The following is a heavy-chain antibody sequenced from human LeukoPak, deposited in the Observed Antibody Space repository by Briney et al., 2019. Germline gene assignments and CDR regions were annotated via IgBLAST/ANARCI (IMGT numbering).Heavy chain of an antibody. CDR2: IYYSGST. CDR1: GGSISSYY. J-gene: IGHJ6*02. CDR3: ARGAEGYYYYGMDV. D-gene: IGHD1-26*01. V-gene: IGHV4-59*01. Sequence: SETLSLACTVSGGSISSYYWSWIRQPPGKGLEWIGYIYYSGSTNYNPSLKSRVTISVDTSKNQFSLKLSSVTAADTAVYYCARGAEGYYYYGMDVWGQGTTVTVSS.